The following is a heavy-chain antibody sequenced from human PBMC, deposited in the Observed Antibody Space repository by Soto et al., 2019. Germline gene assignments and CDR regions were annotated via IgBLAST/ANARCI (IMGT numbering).Heavy chain of an antibody. CDR2: INAPGETK. Sequence: EVQLVESGGGLVQPGGSLRLSCAASGFTFSNYGMNWARQAPGRGLAWVTHINAPGETKSYSDSVKGRFTISRDDAKNSLYLQMNSLTADDTAIYYCARDPEGINDFDYWGQGTLVTVSS. CDR3: ARDPEGINDFDY. J-gene: IGHJ4*02. V-gene: IGHV3-48*04. D-gene: IGHD2-21*01. CDR1: GFTFSNYG.